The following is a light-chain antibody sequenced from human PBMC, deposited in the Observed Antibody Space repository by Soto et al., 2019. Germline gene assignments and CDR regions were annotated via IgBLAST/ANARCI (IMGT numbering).Light chain of an antibody. CDR3: GSYTYSSTFV. Sequence: SVLTQPASVSGSPGQSISISCAGISSDFGGYNYVSWYQQHPGKVPKLLIYDDNNRPSGVSTRFSGSKSGNTASLTISGLRAEVVADYYSGSYTYSSTFVFGTGTMVTVL. CDR1: SSDFGGYNY. J-gene: IGLJ1*01. CDR2: DDN. V-gene: IGLV2-14*01.